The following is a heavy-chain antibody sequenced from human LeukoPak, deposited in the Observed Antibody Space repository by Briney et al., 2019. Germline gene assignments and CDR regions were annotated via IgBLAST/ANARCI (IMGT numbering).Heavy chain of an antibody. CDR3: VRVIRSWFDT. CDR2: IYHSGTT. CDR1: GDSINNNF. V-gene: IGHV4-59*01. Sequence: SETLSLTCSVSGDSINNNFWTWIRQPPGKRLEWIGYIYHSGTTNYSPSLNSRVTMLIDASKNQISLKLSSVTAADTAVYYCVRVIRSWFDTWGQGTLVTVSS. J-gene: IGHJ5*02.